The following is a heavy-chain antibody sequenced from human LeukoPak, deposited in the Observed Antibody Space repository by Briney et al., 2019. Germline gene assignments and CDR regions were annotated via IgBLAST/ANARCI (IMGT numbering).Heavy chain of an antibody. V-gene: IGHV4-31*03. D-gene: IGHD5-24*01. CDR3: AREARGMATNAHDAFDI. Sequence: SETLSLTCTVSGGSITSGDYPWSWIRQYPGKGLELIGYIYHSGSTYYNSSLKSRLTISVDTSKNQFSLKLTSLTAADSAVYYCAREARGMATNAHDAFDIWGQGTMVTVSS. CDR2: IYHSGST. CDR1: GGSITSGDYP. J-gene: IGHJ3*02.